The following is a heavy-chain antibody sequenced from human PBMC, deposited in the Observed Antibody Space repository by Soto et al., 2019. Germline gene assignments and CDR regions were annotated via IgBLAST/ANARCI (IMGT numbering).Heavy chain of an antibody. Sequence: QVQLQESGPGLVKPSQTLSLTCTVSGGSISSGDYYWTWIRQPPGKGLEWIGYIYYSGSTYYNPSLKSRVTISVDTSKNQFSQKLTSVTAADTAVYYCASGKMGTMNFDSWGQGTLVSVSS. CDR3: ASGKMGTMNFDS. CDR1: GGSISSGDYY. J-gene: IGHJ4*02. V-gene: IGHV4-30-4*01. CDR2: IYYSGST.